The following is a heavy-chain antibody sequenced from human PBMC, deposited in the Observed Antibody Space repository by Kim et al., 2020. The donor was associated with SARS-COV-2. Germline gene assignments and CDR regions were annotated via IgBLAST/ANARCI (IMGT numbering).Heavy chain of an antibody. V-gene: IGHV1-24*01. Sequence: ASVKVSCKVSGYTLTELSMHWVRQAPGKGLEWMGGFDPEDGETIYAQKFQGRVTMTEDTSTDTAYMELSSLRSEDTAVYYCATAYVVGATSGRPDYWGQGTLVTVSS. CDR3: ATAYVVGATSGRPDY. D-gene: IGHD1-26*01. CDR2: FDPEDGET. J-gene: IGHJ4*02. CDR1: GYTLTELS.